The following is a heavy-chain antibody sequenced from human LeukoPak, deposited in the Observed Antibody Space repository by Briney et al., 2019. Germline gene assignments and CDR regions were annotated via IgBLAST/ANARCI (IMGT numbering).Heavy chain of an antibody. V-gene: IGHV3-23*01. CDR3: AKDGRFVWYYYGSGSGY. J-gene: IGHJ4*02. D-gene: IGHD3-10*01. CDR2: ISGSGGST. CDR1: GFTFSSYA. Sequence: GGSLRLSCAASGFTFSSYAMSWVRQAPGKGLEWVSAISGSGGSTYYADPVKGRFTISRDNSKNTLYLQMNSLRAEDTAVYYCAKDGRFVWYYYGSGSGYWGQGTLVTVSS.